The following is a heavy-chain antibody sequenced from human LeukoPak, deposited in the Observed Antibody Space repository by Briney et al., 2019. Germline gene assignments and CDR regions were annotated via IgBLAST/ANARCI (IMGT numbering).Heavy chain of an antibody. D-gene: IGHD5-18*01. CDR2: ISSSSSYI. V-gene: IGHV3-21*01. CDR1: GFTFSSYS. CDR3: ARTVQLWPNFDY. Sequence: GGSLRLSCAASGFTFSSYSMNWVRQAPGKGLEWVSSISSSSSYIYYADSVKGRFTISRDNAKNSLYLQMNSLRAEDTAVYYCARTVQLWPNFDYRGQGTLVTVSS. J-gene: IGHJ4*02.